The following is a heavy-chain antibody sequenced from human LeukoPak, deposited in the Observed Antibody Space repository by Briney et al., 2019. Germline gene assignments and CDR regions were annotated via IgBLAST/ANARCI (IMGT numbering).Heavy chain of an antibody. J-gene: IGHJ4*02. Sequence: SETLSLTCTVSGGSISSSSYYWGWIRQPPGKGLEFIWSIYYSGSTYHNPSLKSRVTISVDTTKNEFSLKLSSVTAADTAVYYCARVYRRGDYARYSSDYWGQGTLVTVSS. CDR2: IYYSGST. V-gene: IGHV4-39*01. CDR1: GGSISSSSYY. CDR3: ARVYRRGDYARYSSDY. D-gene: IGHD4-17*01.